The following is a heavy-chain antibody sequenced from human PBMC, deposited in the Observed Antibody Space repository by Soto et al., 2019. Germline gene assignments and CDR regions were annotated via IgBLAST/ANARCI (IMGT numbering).Heavy chain of an antibody. CDR1: GITFTSSA. CDR2: IVVGSGNT. D-gene: IGHD1-1*01. Sequence: SVKVSCKASGITFTSSAVQWVRQARGQRLEWIGWIVVGSGNTNYAQKFQERVTITRDMSTSTAYMELSSLRSEDTAVYYCAEDGTKNYYYYHGMYVWGQGTTVTVSS. J-gene: IGHJ6*02. CDR3: AEDGTKNYYYYHGMYV. V-gene: IGHV1-58*01.